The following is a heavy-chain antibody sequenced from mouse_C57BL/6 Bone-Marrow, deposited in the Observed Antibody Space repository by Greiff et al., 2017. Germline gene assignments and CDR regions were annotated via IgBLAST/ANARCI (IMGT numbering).Heavy chain of an antibody. CDR2: IDPSDSYT. CDR3: ARWDYYGSSYVFAY. CDR1: GYNFTSYW. Sequence: QVQLQQPGAELVRPGTSVKLSCKASGYNFTSYWMHWVKQRPGQGLEWIGVIDPSDSYTNYNQKFKGKATLTVDTSSSTAYMQLSSLTSEDSAVYYCARWDYYGSSYVFAYWGQGTLVTVSA. V-gene: IGHV1-59*01. J-gene: IGHJ3*01. D-gene: IGHD1-1*01.